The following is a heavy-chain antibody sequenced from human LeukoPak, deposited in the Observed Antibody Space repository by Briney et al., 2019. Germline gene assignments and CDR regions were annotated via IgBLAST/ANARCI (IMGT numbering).Heavy chain of an antibody. Sequence: SVTVSCKASGGTFTNYAINWVRQAPGQGLEWMGRIIPILDVTNYAQKFQGRVTITSDQSTSTAYMELSSLRSEDTAVYYCARGGGVDILTGFQYWGQGTLVTVSS. D-gene: IGHD3-9*01. V-gene: IGHV1-69*04. CDR1: GGTFTNYA. CDR3: ARGGGVDILTGFQY. J-gene: IGHJ4*02. CDR2: IIPILDVT.